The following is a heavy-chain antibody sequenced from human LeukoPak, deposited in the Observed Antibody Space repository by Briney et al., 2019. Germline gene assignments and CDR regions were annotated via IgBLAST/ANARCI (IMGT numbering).Heavy chain of an antibody. J-gene: IGHJ5*02. V-gene: IGHV3-48*03. D-gene: IGHD3-10*01. CDR1: GFTFSSYE. CDR2: ITSSGSTI. Sequence: SLRLSCAASGFTFSSYEMNWVRQAPGKGLEWVSYITSSGSTIYYADSVKGRFTIARDTANNSLYLQMNSLRADDTAFYYFEYYGEYDVGNWFDPWGQGTLVTVSS. CDR3: EYYGEYDVGNWFDP.